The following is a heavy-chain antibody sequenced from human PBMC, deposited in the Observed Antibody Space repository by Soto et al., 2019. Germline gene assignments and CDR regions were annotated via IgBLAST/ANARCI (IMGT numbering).Heavy chain of an antibody. J-gene: IGHJ6*02. CDR2: IKQDGSEK. CDR3: ARDSLGDYYGMDV. CDR1: GFTFSSYW. V-gene: IGHV3-7*01. D-gene: IGHD7-27*01. Sequence: GGSLRLSCATSGFTFSSYWMSWVRQAPGKGLEWMSNIKQDGSEKYYVDSVKGRFNISRDNAKNSLYLQMNSLRAEDRAVYYCARDSLGDYYGMDVWGQGTTVTVSS.